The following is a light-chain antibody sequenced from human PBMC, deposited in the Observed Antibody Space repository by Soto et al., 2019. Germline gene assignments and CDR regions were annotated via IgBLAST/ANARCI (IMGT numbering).Light chain of an antibody. J-gene: IGKJ5*01. Sequence: EIVMTQSPATLSVSPGERATLSFTASQSVSSNLAWYQQKPGQAPRLLIYGASTRATGTPARFSGSGSGTQLTLTISSLQSEDFAVYYCQQYNEWPITFGQGTRLEIK. CDR1: QSVSSN. V-gene: IGKV3-15*01. CDR2: GAS. CDR3: QQYNEWPIT.